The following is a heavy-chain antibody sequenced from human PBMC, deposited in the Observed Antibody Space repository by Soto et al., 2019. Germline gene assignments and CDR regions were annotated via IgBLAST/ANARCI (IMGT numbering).Heavy chain of an antibody. Sequence: SETLSLTCGVSGDTISTGGYSWAWIRQPPGKALEWIGHTYHSGNPYYNPSLKSRDIISVDRSKNQFSLKLSSVTAADTAVYYCARVREPLTGGPWFDPWGQGTLVTVSS. J-gene: IGHJ5*02. CDR1: GDTISTGGYS. D-gene: IGHD1-26*01. CDR2: TYHSGNP. V-gene: IGHV4-30-2*01. CDR3: ARVREPLTGGPWFDP.